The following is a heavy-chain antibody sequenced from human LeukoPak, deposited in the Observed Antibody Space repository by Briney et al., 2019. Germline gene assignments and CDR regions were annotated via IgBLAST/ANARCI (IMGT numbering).Heavy chain of an antibody. CDR3: ARVLEGSSGQHWYFDL. Sequence: SETLCLTCAVYGGSFSGYYWSWIRQPPGKGLEWIGEINHSGSTNYNPSLKSRVTISVDTSKYQFSLRLSSVTAADTAVYYCARVLEGSSGQHWYFDLWGRGTLVTVSS. D-gene: IGHD6-19*01. CDR1: GGSFSGYY. V-gene: IGHV4-34*01. J-gene: IGHJ2*01. CDR2: INHSGST.